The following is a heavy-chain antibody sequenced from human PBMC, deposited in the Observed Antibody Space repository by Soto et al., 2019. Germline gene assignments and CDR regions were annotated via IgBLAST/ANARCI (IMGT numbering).Heavy chain of an antibody. Sequence: GGSLRLSCAASGSTFSSYGMHGAGQAQGKGLEWVAVIWYYGSNKYYADSVKGRYTISRDDSKNTVYLQMNSLGAEDTAVYYCTRDPLIAVAAYDAFDIWGQGTSVTXSS. J-gene: IGHJ3*02. CDR3: TRDPLIAVAAYDAFDI. D-gene: IGHD6-19*01. CDR1: GSTFSSYG. CDR2: IWYYGSNK. V-gene: IGHV3-33*01.